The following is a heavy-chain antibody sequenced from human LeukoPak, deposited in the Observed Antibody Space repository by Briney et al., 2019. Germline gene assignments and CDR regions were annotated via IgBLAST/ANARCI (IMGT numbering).Heavy chain of an antibody. D-gene: IGHD3-22*01. Sequence: PSETLSLTCSVSRASVSSYYWTWIRQPPGRGLEGIGYTYISGRSNYNPSLKSRVTMSVDTSKNQFSLKLTSVTAADTAVYYCATFSYYYDSNGYHDALDIWGQGTMVTVSS. CDR1: RASVSSYY. CDR3: ATFSYYYDSNGYHDALDI. J-gene: IGHJ3*02. V-gene: IGHV4-59*02. CDR2: TYISGRS.